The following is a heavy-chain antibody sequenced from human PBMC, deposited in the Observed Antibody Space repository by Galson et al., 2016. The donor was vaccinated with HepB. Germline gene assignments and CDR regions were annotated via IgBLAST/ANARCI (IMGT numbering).Heavy chain of an antibody. CDR3: VRGLSSSWRRFVP. CDR2: IDHSGST. Sequence: SETLSLTCGVFGGSFSGYHWSWIRQAPGKGLEWIGEIDHSGSTNYSPSLERQATISIDTSKSQFSLRLSSVTTTDTAVYYCVRGLSSSWRRFVPWAKGPRATVPS. V-gene: IGHV4-34*01. J-gene: IGHJ5*02. CDR1: GGSFSGYH. D-gene: IGHD6-13*01.